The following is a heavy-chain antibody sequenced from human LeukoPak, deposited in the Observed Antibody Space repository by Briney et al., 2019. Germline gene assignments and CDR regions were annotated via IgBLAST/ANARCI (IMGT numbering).Heavy chain of an antibody. CDR1: GGSFSGYY. D-gene: IGHD4-17*01. Sequence: PSETLSLTCAVYGGSFSGYYWSWIRQPPGKGLEWIGEINHSGSTNYNSSLKSRVTISVDTSKNQFSLKLSSVTAADTAVYYCARGYTVTDYWGQGTLVTVSS. J-gene: IGHJ4*02. V-gene: IGHV4-34*01. CDR2: INHSGST. CDR3: ARGYTVTDY.